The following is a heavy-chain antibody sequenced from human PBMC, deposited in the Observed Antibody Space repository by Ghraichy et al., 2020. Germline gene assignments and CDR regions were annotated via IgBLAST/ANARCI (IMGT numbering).Heavy chain of an antibody. Sequence: GGSLRLSCAASGITFSNYNMNWVRQAPGKGLEWVSYISRSGSSIYYADSVKGRFTISRDNAKNSLYLQMNSLRDEDTAIYYCARLSNDYYYFFDYWGQGARVTVSS. J-gene: IGHJ4*02. CDR1: GITFSNYN. CDR3: ARLSNDYYYFFDY. D-gene: IGHD3-22*01. V-gene: IGHV3-48*02. CDR2: ISRSGSSI.